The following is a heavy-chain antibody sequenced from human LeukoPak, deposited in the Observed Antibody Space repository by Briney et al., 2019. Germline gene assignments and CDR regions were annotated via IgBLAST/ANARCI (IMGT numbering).Heavy chain of an antibody. CDR3: ARAATSDDAFDI. CDR2: IYYSGST. J-gene: IGHJ3*02. Sequence: SETLSLTCTVSGGSISSSSYYWGWIRQPPGKGLEWIGSIYYSGSTYYNPSLKSRVTISVDTSKNQFSLKLNSVTAADTAVYYCARAATSDDAFDIWGQGTMVTVSS. CDR1: GGSISSSSYY. V-gene: IGHV4-39*07. D-gene: IGHD1-26*01.